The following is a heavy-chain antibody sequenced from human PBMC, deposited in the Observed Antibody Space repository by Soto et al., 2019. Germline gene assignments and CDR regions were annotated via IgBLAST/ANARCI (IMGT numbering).Heavy chain of an antibody. J-gene: IGHJ4*02. CDR2: IYHSGST. CDR1: GGSISSSNW. V-gene: IGHV4-4*02. Sequence: QVQLQESGPGLVKPSGTLSLTCAVSGGSISSSNWWSWVRQPPGQGLEWIGEIYHSGSTNYNPSLKSRVTISVDKSKNQFALKLSSVTAADTAVYYCARDGSPSEGAIFEYWGQGTLVTVSS. D-gene: IGHD2-2*03. CDR3: ARDGSPSEGAIFEY.